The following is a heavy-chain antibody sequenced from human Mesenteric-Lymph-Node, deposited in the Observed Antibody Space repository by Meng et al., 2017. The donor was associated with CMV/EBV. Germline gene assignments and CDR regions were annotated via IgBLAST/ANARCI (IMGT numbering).Heavy chain of an antibody. V-gene: IGHV3-30*04. D-gene: IGHD2-21*02. CDR2: ISHGGYTK. CDR1: GFTFSRNA. J-gene: IGHJ4*02. CDR3: AKTGDGFPFDY. Sequence: GGSLRLSCAASGFTFSRNAMHWVRQAPGKGLEWVAVISHGGYTKHYADSVRARFTISRDNSKNTLYLQMNSLRAEDTAVYFCAKTGDGFPFDYWGQGTLVTVSS.